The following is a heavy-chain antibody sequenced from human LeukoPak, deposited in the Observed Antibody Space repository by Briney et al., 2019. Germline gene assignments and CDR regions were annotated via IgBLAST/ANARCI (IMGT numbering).Heavy chain of an antibody. CDR2: VSAGGDAT. V-gene: IGHV3-23*01. Sequence: TGGSLRLFCAASGFTFTKYAMSWVRQTPGKGLEWASGVSAGGDATFYADYVKGRFTVSRDNFKNTMLLQVRSLRVEDTAVYYCAKGADFWSGFDYWGQGTLVTVSS. J-gene: IGHJ4*02. CDR1: GFTFTKYA. CDR3: AKGADFWSGFDY. D-gene: IGHD3-3*01.